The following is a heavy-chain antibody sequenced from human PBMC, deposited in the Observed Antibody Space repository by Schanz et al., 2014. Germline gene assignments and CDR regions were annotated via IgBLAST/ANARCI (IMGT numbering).Heavy chain of an antibody. Sequence: EVQVVESGGGMVKPGRSLKLTCIASGFSFTNAWMNWVRQAPGKGLEWVSTIASGGSHTFYADSVTGRFTISGDNSKNTLFLQMNSLRVEDTAIYYCAKIWKAHHLTGRPGWSDGMDVWGQGTTV. CDR2: IASGGSHT. J-gene: IGHJ6*02. V-gene: IGHV3-23*04. CDR1: GFSFTNAW. D-gene: IGHD3-3*01. CDR3: AKIWKAHHLTGRPGWSDGMDV.